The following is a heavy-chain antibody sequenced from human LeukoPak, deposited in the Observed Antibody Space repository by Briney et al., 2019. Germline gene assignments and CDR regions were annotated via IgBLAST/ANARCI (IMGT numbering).Heavy chain of an antibody. CDR1: GSTFSSYA. D-gene: IGHD1-26*01. CDR3: PRDSELRAFGI. V-gene: IGHV3-30*04. Sequence: GGSLRLSCAASGSTFSSYAMHWVRQAPGKGLEWVAVISYDGSNKYYADSVKGRFTISRDNSKNTLYLQMNSLRAEDTAVYYCPRDSELRAFGIWGQGTMVTVSS. J-gene: IGHJ3*02. CDR2: ISYDGSNK.